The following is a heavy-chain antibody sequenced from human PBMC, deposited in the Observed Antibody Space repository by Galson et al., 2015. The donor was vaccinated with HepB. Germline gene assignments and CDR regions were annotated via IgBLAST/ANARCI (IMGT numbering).Heavy chain of an antibody. J-gene: IGHJ4*02. CDR2: ISGDGTIT. CDR3: AKGDTSYYYSGIDY. Sequence: SLRLSCATSGFTFGAYAMIWVRQAPGKGLEWVSIISGDGTITHYADSVKGRFTISRDNSKNTLYLQESSLRAEDTAVYYCAKGDTSYYYSGIDYWGQGTLVTVSS. CDR1: GFTFGAYA. V-gene: IGHV3-23*01. D-gene: IGHD3-22*01.